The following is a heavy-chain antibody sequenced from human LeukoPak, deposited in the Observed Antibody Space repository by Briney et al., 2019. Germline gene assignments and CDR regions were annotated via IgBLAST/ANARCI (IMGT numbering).Heavy chain of an antibody. Sequence: SQTLSLTCTVSGGSISSGGSYWSWIRQHPGKGLEWIGYIYYSGSTNYNPSLKSRVTISVDTSKNQFSLKLSSVTAADTAVYYCARVGVWSGYAFDYWGQGTLVTVSS. CDR2: IYYSGST. V-gene: IGHV4-61*08. CDR3: ARVGVWSGYAFDY. D-gene: IGHD3-3*01. CDR1: GGSISSGGSY. J-gene: IGHJ4*02.